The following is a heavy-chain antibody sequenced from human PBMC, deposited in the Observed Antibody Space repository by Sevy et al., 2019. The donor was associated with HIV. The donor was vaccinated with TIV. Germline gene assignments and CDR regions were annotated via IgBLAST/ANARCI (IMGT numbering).Heavy chain of an antibody. V-gene: IGHV1-18*01. J-gene: IGHJ4*02. D-gene: IGHD3-16*02. Sequence: ASVKVSCKASGYTFTSYGISWVRQAPGQGLEWMGWISAYNGNTNYAQKLQGRVTMTTDTSTSTAYMELGSLRSDDTAVYYCARALNYDYIWGSYRSFDYWGQGTLVTVSS. CDR3: ARALNYDYIWGSYRSFDY. CDR2: ISAYNGNT. CDR1: GYTFTSYG.